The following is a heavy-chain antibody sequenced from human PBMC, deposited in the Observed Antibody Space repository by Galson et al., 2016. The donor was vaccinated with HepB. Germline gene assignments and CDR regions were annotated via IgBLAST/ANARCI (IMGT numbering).Heavy chain of an antibody. CDR1: GFTFSSYG. Sequence: SLRLSCAASGFTFSSYGMHWVRQAPGKGLEWVAVIWYDGSNKYYADSVKGRFTISRDNSKNTLYLQMNSLRADATAVYSCARDSSYFDSSGYYYRGVDWYLDLWGRGTLVTVST. J-gene: IGHJ2*01. D-gene: IGHD3-22*01. V-gene: IGHV3-33*01. CDR2: IWYDGSNK. CDR3: ARDSSYFDSSGYYYRGVDWYLDL.